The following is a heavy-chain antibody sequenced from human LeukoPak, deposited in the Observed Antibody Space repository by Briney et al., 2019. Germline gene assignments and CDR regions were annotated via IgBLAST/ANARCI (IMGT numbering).Heavy chain of an antibody. CDR1: GYTFTSYD. D-gene: IGHD6-13*01. V-gene: IGHV1-8*03. CDR2: MNPNGGNT. Sequence: ASVKVSCKASGYTFTSYDINWVRQATGQGIERMGWMNPNGGNTGYAQKFQGRVTVTRNTSISTAYMELSSLRSEDTAVYYCARGRGSNWPGNYWGQGTLVTVSS. CDR3: ARGRGSNWPGNY. J-gene: IGHJ4*02.